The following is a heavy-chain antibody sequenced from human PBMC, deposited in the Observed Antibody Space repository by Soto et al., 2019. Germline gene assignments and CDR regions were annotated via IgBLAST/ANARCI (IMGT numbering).Heavy chain of an antibody. CDR2: IKSKSDGGTT. CDR3: TTGWSSKDY. Sequence: GGSLRLSCAASGFIFSNAWMSWVRQAPGEGLEWVGRIKSKSDGGTTDYAAPVKGRFNISRDDSKNTLYLQMNGLKIEDTAVYYCTTGWSSKDYWGQGTLVTVSS. J-gene: IGHJ4*02. CDR1: GFIFSNAW. D-gene: IGHD2-2*01. V-gene: IGHV3-15*01.